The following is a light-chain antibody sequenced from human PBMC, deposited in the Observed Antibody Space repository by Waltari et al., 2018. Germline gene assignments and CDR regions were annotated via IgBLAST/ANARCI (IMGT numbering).Light chain of an antibody. Sequence: TQPHSVSGSPGETVIISCTGSGGRIASNFVQWYQQRPGRAPAAVIYENNQRPSGVPDRFSGSIDGSSNSASLTISGLQSEDEADYYCQSDDHAFPVVFGGGTKLTVL. J-gene: IGLJ3*02. V-gene: IGLV6-57*02. CDR2: ENN. CDR1: GGRIASNF. CDR3: QSDDHAFPVV.